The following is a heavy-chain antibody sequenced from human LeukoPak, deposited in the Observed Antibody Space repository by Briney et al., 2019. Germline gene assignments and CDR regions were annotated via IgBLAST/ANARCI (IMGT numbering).Heavy chain of an antibody. CDR2: ISSGGNTI. J-gene: IGHJ2*01. V-gene: IGHV3-48*03. D-gene: IGHD2-2*01. CDR1: GFTFSSFE. Sequence: GGSLRLSCAASGFTFSSFEMNWVRQAPGKGLEWVSYISSGGNTIFYADSVKGRFTISRDNAKNSLYLQMNSLRAEDTALYYCARGCSTTSCYYWYFDLWGVAPWSLSPQ. CDR3: ARGCSTTSCYYWYFDL.